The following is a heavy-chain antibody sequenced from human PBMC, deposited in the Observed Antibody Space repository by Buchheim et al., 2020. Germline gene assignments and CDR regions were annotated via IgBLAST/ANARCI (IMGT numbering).Heavy chain of an antibody. D-gene: IGHD5-18*01. CDR3: ARELRYSYGPPYYYYGMDV. J-gene: IGHJ6*02. V-gene: IGHV1-8*01. Sequence: QVQLVQSGAEVKKPGASVKVSCKASGYTFTSYDINWVRQATGQGLEWMGWMNPNSGNTGYAQKFQGRVTMPRTTSINTAYMGLSSLRSEDTAVYYCARELRYSYGPPYYYYGMDVWGQGTT. CDR1: GYTFTSYD. CDR2: MNPNSGNT.